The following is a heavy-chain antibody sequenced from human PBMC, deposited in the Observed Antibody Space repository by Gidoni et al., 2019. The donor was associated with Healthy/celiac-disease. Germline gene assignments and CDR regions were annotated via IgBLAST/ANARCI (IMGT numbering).Heavy chain of an antibody. CDR3: ARVVQSQEYYFDY. D-gene: IGHD4-4*01. J-gene: IGHJ4*02. CDR2: SSSSSSYT. Sequence: QVQLVESGGGLVKPGGSLRLSFAASGFTFSDYYMSWIRQAPGKGLEWVSYSSSSSSYTNYADSVKGRFTISRDNAKNSLYLQMNSLRAEDTAVYYCARVVQSQEYYFDYWGQGTLVTVSS. V-gene: IGHV3-11*05. CDR1: GFTFSDYY.